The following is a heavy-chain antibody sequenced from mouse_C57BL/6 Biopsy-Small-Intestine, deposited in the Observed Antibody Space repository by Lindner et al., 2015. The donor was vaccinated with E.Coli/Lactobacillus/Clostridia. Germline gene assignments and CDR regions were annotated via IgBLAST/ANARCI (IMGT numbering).Heavy chain of an antibody. J-gene: IGHJ1*01. CDR1: DYTFPNYD. CDR3: ARRQMYCHGGYCTNWFDP. Sequence: SVKVSCKASDYTFPNYDISWVRLAPGQGLEWMGWISPSNGHTTYAEKFQGRVTMTTDTSTSTVYMDLRSLRSDDTGVYYCARRQMYCHGGYCTNWFDPWGPGTLVTVSS. CDR2: ISPSNGHT. D-gene: IGHD2-3*01. V-gene: IGHV1-66*01.